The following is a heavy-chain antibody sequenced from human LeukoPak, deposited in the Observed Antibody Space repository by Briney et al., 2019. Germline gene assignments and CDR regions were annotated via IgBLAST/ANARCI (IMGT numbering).Heavy chain of an antibody. CDR1: GGTFSSYA. CDR3: ARDGSGVGATDY. D-gene: IGHD1-26*01. V-gene: IGHV1-69*04. Sequence: ASVKVSCKASGGTFSSYAISWVRQAPGQGLEWMGRIIPILGIANYAQKFQGRVTITADKSTSTAYMELSSLRSEDTAVYYCARDGSGVGATDYWGQGTLVTVSS. CDR2: IIPILGIA. J-gene: IGHJ4*02.